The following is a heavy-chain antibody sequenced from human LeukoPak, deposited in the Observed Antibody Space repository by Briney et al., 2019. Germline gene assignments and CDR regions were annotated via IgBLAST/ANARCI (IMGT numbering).Heavy chain of an antibody. V-gene: IGHV3-30-3*01. Sequence: GGSLRLSCAASGFTFSSYAMHWVRQAPGKGLEWVAVISYDGSNKYYADSVKGRFTISRDNSKNTLYLQMNSLRAEDTAVYYCARDRVFGVVMAPSYYFDYWGQGILVTVST. CDR1: GFTFSSYA. J-gene: IGHJ4*02. CDR2: ISYDGSNK. CDR3: ARDRVFGVVMAPSYYFDY. D-gene: IGHD3-3*01.